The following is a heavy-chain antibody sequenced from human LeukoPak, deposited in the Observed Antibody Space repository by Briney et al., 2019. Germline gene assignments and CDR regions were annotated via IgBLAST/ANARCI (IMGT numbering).Heavy chain of an antibody. V-gene: IGHV4-34*01. Sequence: GSLRLSCVASGFTFSSHSMNWVRQPPGKGLEWIGEINHSGYTNYNPSLKSRVTISVDTSKNQFSLKLSSVTAADTAVYYCARGRVCGSGSYYINYWGQGTLVTVSS. CDR1: GFTFSSHS. CDR3: ARGRVCGSGSYYINY. J-gene: IGHJ4*02. CDR2: INHSGYT. D-gene: IGHD3-10*01.